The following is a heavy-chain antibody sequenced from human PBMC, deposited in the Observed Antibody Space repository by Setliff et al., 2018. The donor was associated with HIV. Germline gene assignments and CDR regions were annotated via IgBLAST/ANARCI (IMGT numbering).Heavy chain of an antibody. Sequence: PGGSLRLSCAASGFTFSSYGMHWVRQAPGKGLEWVAFIRYDGTYKYYADSLKGRFTISRDNSKNTLFLQMNSLRTGDTAVYYCAKNFYSSPWSPLDYWGQGTLVTVSS. CDR2: IRYDGTYK. V-gene: IGHV3-30*02. CDR3: AKNFYSSPWSPLDY. J-gene: IGHJ4*02. CDR1: GFTFSSYG. D-gene: IGHD6-19*01.